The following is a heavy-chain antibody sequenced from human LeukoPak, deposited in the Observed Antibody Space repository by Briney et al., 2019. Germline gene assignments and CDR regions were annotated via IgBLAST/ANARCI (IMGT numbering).Heavy chain of an antibody. V-gene: IGHV3-23*01. CDR1: GFTFNNYA. D-gene: IGHD6-6*01. J-gene: IGHJ4*02. CDR3: AKEPRITGRLNYFDY. CDR2: ISHTGGST. Sequence: GGSLRLSCAASGFTFNNYAMSWVRQAPGKGLEWVSGISHTGGSTYYADSVKGRFTISRDNSKNTLSLQMNSLTAEDTSVYYCAKEPRITGRLNYFDYWGQGTLVTVSS.